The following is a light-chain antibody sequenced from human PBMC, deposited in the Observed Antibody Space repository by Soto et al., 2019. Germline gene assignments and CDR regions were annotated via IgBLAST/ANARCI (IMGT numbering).Light chain of an antibody. CDR3: QQRSNWPEIT. V-gene: IGKV3-11*01. CDR2: GAS. J-gene: IGKJ5*01. Sequence: EIVLTQSPATLSLSPGEGATLSCRASQSVSSYLAWYQPKPGQAPRLLIYGASSRATGIPDSFSGCGCSTAFFPPTSSIEPDDFSVYYCQQRSNWPEITFGQWTRLEIK. CDR1: QSVSSY.